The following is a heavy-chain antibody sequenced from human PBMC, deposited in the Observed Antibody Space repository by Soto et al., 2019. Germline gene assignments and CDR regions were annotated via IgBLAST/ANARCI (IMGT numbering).Heavy chain of an antibody. D-gene: IGHD5-12*01. CDR3: AKDIKLGIVATYFDY. J-gene: IGHJ4*02. CDR2: ISWNSGSI. V-gene: IGHV3-9*01. CDR1: GFTFDDYA. Sequence: DVQLVESGGGLVQPGRSLRLSCAASGFTFDDYAMHWVRQAPGKGLEWVSGISWNSGSIGYADSVKGRFTISRDNAKNSLYLQMNSLRAEDTALYYCAKDIKLGIVATYFDYWGQGTLVTVSS.